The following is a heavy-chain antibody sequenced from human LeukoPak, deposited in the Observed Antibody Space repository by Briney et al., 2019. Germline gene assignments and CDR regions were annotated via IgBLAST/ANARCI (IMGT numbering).Heavy chain of an antibody. D-gene: IGHD5-12*01. CDR3: TRVKYLVADAFDI. CDR2: IRSKAYGGTT. Sequence: GGSLRLSCTASGFTFGDYAMSWFRQAPGKGLEWVGFIRSKAYGGTTEYAASVKGRLTISRDDSKSIAYLQMNSLKTEDTAVYYCTRVKYLVADAFDIWGQGTMVTVSS. CDR1: GFTFGDYA. J-gene: IGHJ3*02. V-gene: IGHV3-49*03.